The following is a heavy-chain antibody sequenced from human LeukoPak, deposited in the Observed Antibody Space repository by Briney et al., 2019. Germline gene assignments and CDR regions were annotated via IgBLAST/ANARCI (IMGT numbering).Heavy chain of an antibody. V-gene: IGHV3-66*01. D-gene: IGHD3-22*01. CDR1: GFTVSSNY. Sequence: GGSLRLSCAASGFTVSSNYMSWVRQAPGKGLEWVSVIYSGGSTYYADSVKGRFTISRDNSKNTLYLQMNSLRAEDTAVYYCARAPAEYYYDSSGYYDYWGQGTLVTVSS. J-gene: IGHJ4*02. CDR2: IYSGGST. CDR3: ARAPAEYYYDSSGYYDY.